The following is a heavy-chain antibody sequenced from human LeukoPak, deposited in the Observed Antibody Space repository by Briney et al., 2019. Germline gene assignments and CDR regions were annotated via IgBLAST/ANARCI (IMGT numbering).Heavy chain of an antibody. CDR2: IYPNSGAT. Sequence: ASVKVSCKASGYTFTGYYTHWVRQAPGQGLEWMGWIYPNSGATKYAQKFQGRVTMTRDTSISTAYMELSRLRSDDTAVYYCGTLLSNGPFDYWGQGSLVTVSS. V-gene: IGHV1-2*02. CDR1: GYTFTGYY. J-gene: IGHJ4*02. CDR3: GTLLSNGPFDY.